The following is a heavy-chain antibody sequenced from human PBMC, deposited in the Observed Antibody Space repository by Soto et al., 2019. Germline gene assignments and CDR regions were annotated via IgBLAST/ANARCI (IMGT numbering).Heavy chain of an antibody. Sequence: SETLSLTCTVSGGSISSYYWSWIRQPPGKGLEWIGYIYYSGSTTFYNPSLKSRITISVDTSNNQFSLKLTSVTAADTAVYYCARVHVMVVAGSTFDYWGHGTLVTVSS. D-gene: IGHD6-19*01. CDR1: GGSISSYY. CDR3: ARVHVMVVAGSTFDY. V-gene: IGHV4-59*08. J-gene: IGHJ4*01. CDR2: IYYSGST.